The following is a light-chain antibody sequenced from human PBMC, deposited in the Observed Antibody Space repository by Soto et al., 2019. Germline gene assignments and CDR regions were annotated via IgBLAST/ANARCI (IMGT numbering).Light chain of an antibody. V-gene: IGKV3-20*01. CDR3: QQYGSSPPFT. CDR2: GAS. Sequence: EIVLTQSPGTLSLSPGDRATLSCKASQSIRSTYLAWYQQKPGQAPRLLIHGASNRATGIPDRFSGSGYGTDFTLTISRLEPEDFAVYYCQQYGSSPPFTFGQGTKLEIK. J-gene: IGKJ2*01. CDR1: QSIRSTY.